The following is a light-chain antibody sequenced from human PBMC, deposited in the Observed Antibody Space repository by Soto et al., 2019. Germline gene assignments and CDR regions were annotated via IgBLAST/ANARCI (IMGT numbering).Light chain of an antibody. Sequence: ELVVTQSPATLSVSPGERATLSCRASESVGRHLAWYHQKPGQAPKLLIFDASTRATGVPARFSGSGSGTDFTLIISRLEAEDFAVYYCQQYGSASTFGQGTKV. CDR2: DAS. CDR1: ESVGRH. V-gene: IGKV3-15*01. J-gene: IGKJ1*01. CDR3: QQYGSAST.